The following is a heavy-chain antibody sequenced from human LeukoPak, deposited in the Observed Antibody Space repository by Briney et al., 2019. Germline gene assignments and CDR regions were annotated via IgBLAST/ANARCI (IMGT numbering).Heavy chain of an antibody. Sequence: PGGSLRLSCAGSGFTFSICAMNWVRQAPGKRLEWVSIINPTGTRKSYADSAKGRFTISRDNSNNTLYLQMNVLRAEDTAVYYCVKGVPLDSGYSLSGDKYDMWGQGTMVIVSS. V-gene: IGHV3-23*01. CDR3: VKGVPLDSGYSLSGDKYDM. CDR1: GFTFSICA. D-gene: IGHD3-22*01. CDR2: INPTGTRK. J-gene: IGHJ3*02.